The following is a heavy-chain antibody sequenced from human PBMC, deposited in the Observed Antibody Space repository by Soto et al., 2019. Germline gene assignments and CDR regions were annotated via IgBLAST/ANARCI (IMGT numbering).Heavy chain of an antibody. Sequence: ASVKVSCKASGNTVTNYAIHWVRQAPGQRLEWMGWINGGNGNTYYSEHFRGRVTFTRDTSAGTVYMQLSSLTSEDTAVYYCARDDSGFSGSHYIDYFNYWGQGALVTVSS. CDR1: GNTVTNYA. CDR3: ARDDSGFSGSHYIDYFNY. V-gene: IGHV1-3*01. CDR2: INGGNGNT. D-gene: IGHD1-26*01. J-gene: IGHJ4*02.